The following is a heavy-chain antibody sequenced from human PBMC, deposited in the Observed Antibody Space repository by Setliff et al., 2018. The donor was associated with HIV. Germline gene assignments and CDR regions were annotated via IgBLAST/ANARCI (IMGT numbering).Heavy chain of an antibody. CDR3: ARGTLYYYDTGGYSYFDY. V-gene: IGHV4-59*12. J-gene: IGHJ4*02. CDR1: SVSFSSYS. CDR2: LSYSGST. D-gene: IGHD3-22*01. Sequence: ASETLSLTCTVSSVSFSSYSWTWIRQPPGKGPEWIGYLSYSGSTSYNPSLKSRVAISVDTSKNQFSPKLSSVTAADTAVFYCARGTLYYYDTGGYSYFDYWGQGTLVTVSS.